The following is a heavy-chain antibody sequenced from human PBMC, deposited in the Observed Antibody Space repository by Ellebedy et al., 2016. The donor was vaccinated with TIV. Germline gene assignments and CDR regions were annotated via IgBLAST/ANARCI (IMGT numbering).Heavy chain of an antibody. V-gene: IGHV3-21*01. D-gene: IGHD6-13*01. Sequence: GESLKISCAASGFTFSSYAMSWVRQAPGKGLEWVSSISSSSSYIYYADSVKGRFTISRDNAKNSLYLQMNSLRAEDTAVYYCASPTPLVGAAAGADFDYWGQGTLVTVSS. CDR2: ISSSSSYI. CDR1: GFTFSSYA. CDR3: ASPTPLVGAAAGADFDY. J-gene: IGHJ4*02.